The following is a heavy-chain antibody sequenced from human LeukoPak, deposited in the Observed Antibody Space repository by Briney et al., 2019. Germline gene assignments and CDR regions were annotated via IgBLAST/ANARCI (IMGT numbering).Heavy chain of an antibody. CDR2: ITSSSASM. J-gene: IGHJ4*02. V-gene: IGHV3-21*01. Sequence: GGSLRLSCAASGFTFTTYSVNWVRQAPGKGLEWVSSITSSSASMYYADSVKGRFTISRDNAENSLYLQMNSLRAEDTAVYYCARTYYDILTAYNPYFDYWGQGTLVTVSS. CDR3: ARTYYDILTAYNPYFDY. CDR1: GFTFTTYS. D-gene: IGHD3-9*01.